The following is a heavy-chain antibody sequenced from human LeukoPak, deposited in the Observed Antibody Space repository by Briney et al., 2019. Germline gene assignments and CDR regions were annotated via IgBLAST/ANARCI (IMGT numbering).Heavy chain of an antibody. CDR2: IYYSGST. Sequence: SETLSLTCSVSGGSISSYYWSWIRQPPGKGLECIGYIYYSGSTNCNPSLKSRVTTSVDTSKNHFSLNLSSVTAADTAVYYCARRVRAYCSGGSCYDDWYFDLWGRGTLVTVSS. CDR1: GGSISSYY. CDR3: ARRVRAYCSGGSCYDDWYFDL. D-gene: IGHD2-15*01. J-gene: IGHJ2*01. V-gene: IGHV4-59*08.